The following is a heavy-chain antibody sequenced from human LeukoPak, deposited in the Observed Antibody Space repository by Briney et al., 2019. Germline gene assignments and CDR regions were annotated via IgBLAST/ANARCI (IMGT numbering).Heavy chain of an antibody. CDR2: IYPGDSDT. Sequence: GESLKISCKGSGYSFTSYWIGWVRQMPGKGLEWMGIIYPGDSDTRYSPSFQGQVTISADKSISTAYLQWSSLKASDTAMYYCARSPDSSSRAFWFDPWGQGTLVTVSS. J-gene: IGHJ5*02. D-gene: IGHD6-13*01. CDR1: GYSFTSYW. V-gene: IGHV5-51*01. CDR3: ARSPDSSSRAFWFDP.